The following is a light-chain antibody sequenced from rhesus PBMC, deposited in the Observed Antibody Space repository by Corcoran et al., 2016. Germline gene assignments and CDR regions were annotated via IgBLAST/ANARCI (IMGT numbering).Light chain of an antibody. CDR2: EAS. CDR1: ENVNNY. V-gene: IGKV1-74*01. CDR3: QHGYGTPYS. J-gene: IGKJ2*01. Sequence: DIQMTQSPSSLSASVGDRVTITCRASENVNNYLNWYQQKPGKAPKLLIYEASTLQIGVPSRFSGSGSGTDYTFSISSLQPEDVATYYCQHGYGTPYSFGQGTKVEIK.